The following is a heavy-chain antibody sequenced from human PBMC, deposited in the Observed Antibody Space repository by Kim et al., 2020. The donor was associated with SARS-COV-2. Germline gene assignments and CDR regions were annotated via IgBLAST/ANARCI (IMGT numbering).Heavy chain of an antibody. V-gene: IGHV3-23*01. D-gene: IGHD5-18*01. J-gene: IGHJ4*02. Sequence: GGSLRLSCAASGFTFGSYAMSWVRQAPGKGLEWVSAISGTGGSTYYADSVKGRFTISRDNSKNTLYLQMNSLRAEDTAVYYCAKGYSYAYYFDYWGQGTLVTVSS. CDR1: GFTFGSYA. CDR2: ISGTGGST. CDR3: AKGYSYAYYFDY.